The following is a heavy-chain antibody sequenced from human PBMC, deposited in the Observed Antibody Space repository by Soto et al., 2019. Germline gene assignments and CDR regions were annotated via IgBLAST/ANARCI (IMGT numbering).Heavy chain of an antibody. CDR3: ARQGDNWFDP. Sequence: YLTCAVYGCSLSSSSYCWGWIRQPPGKGLEWIGSIYYSGSTYYNPSLKSRVTISVDTSKNQFSLKLSSVAAADTAVYYCARQGDNWFDPWGQGTLVTVSS. CDR2: IYYSGST. D-gene: IGHD3-16*01. V-gene: IGHV4-39*01. CDR1: GCSLSSSSYC. J-gene: IGHJ5*02.